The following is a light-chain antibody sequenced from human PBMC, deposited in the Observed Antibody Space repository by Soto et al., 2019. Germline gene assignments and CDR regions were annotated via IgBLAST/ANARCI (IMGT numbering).Light chain of an antibody. J-gene: IGKJ4*01. V-gene: IGKV3-11*01. CDR3: QQRNVLPLT. CDR2: DAS. Sequence: EVVLTQSPATLSLSPGERATLSCRASQSVFTSLAWYQQKPGQAPNLLISDASNRATGVPARFSGSGSGTDFTLTISSLEPEDFAVYYCQQRNVLPLTFGGGTKVDI. CDR1: QSVFTS.